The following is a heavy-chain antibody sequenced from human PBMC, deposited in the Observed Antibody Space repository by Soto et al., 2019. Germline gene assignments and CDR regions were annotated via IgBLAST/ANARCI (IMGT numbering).Heavy chain of an antibody. CDR1: GGTFSSYF. J-gene: IGHJ6*02. D-gene: IGHD6-13*01. CDR2: IIPVFGTA. Sequence: QVQLVQSGAEVKKAGSSVKVSCTVSGGTFSSYFINWVRQAPGQGLEWVGGIIPVFGTASYAEKFQGRVTITADESTSTAYPELSSLRPDDTPVYYCARETPSAAAAYYYYGLDVWGQGTTVTVPS. V-gene: IGHV1-69*01. CDR3: ARETPSAAAAYYYYGLDV.